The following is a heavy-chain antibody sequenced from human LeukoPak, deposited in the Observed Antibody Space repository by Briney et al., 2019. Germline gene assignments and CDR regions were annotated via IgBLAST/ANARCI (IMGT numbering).Heavy chain of an antibody. D-gene: IGHD6-19*01. J-gene: IGHJ4*02. CDR1: EFTFSSYA. Sequence: GGSLRLSCAASEFTFSSYAMSWVRQAPGKGLEWVSAISGSGGSTYYADSVKGRFTISRDNSKNTLYLQMNSLRAEDTAVYYCAKDREEQWLVGAWGDWGQGTLVTVSS. V-gene: IGHV3-23*01. CDR2: ISGSGGST. CDR3: AKDREEQWLVGAWGD.